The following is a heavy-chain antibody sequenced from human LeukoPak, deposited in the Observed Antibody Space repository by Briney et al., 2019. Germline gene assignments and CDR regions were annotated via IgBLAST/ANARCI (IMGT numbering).Heavy chain of an antibody. V-gene: IGHV3-48*03. CDR3: ARNLILFGVVIAY. J-gene: IGHJ4*02. CDR1: RYTFSTLE. CDR2: ISARGDTI. D-gene: IGHD3-3*01. Sequence: RGGSLTLSCAASRYTFSTLEMKWARHAPGKGLEWVSYISARGDTIFYADSVKGRFTVPRHNAKHSLCLEMTSLRAEQTAVYYCARNLILFGVVIAYWGQGTLVPVSS.